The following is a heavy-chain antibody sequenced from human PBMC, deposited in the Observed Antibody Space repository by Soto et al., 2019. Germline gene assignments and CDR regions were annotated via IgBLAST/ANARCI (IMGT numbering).Heavy chain of an antibody. CDR1: GGSISSGGYY. D-gene: IGHD3-10*01. J-gene: IGHJ6*03. CDR2: IYYSGST. V-gene: IGHV4-31*03. Sequence: SETLSLTCTVSGGSISSGGYYWSWIRQHPGKGLEWIGYIYYSGSTYYNPSLKSRVTISVDTSKNQFSLKLSSVTAADTAVYYCARDLVYYGSGSGDPYYYYMDVWGKGTTVTVSS. CDR3: ARDLVYYGSGSGDPYYYYMDV.